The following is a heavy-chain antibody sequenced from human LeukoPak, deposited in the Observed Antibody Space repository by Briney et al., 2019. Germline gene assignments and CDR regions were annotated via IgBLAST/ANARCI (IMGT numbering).Heavy chain of an antibody. Sequence: PSETLSLTCAVYGGSLTAYYWSWFRQAPGKGLEWIGEINHSGGTNYNASLKSRVAISVDTSKNQFSLKVASVTAADTAVYYCARLLPIKGGDVWGQGTTVTVSS. V-gene: IGHV4-34*01. J-gene: IGHJ6*02. CDR1: GGSLTAYY. CDR2: INHSGGT. D-gene: IGHD2-15*01. CDR3: ARLLPIKGGDV.